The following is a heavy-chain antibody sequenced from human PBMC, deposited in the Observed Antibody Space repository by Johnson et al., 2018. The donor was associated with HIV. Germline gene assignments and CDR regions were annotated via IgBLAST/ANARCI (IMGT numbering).Heavy chain of an antibody. V-gene: IGHV3-33*01. Sequence: QVQLVESGGGVVQPGRSLRLSCAASGFTFSTYGMHWVRQAPGKGLEWVAVMWYDGSNKYYADSVKGRFTISRDNSKNTLYLQMNSLRAEDTAVYYCARDGESQQLPLGDALDIWGQGTMVTVSS. J-gene: IGHJ3*02. D-gene: IGHD6-13*01. CDR3: ARDGESQQLPLGDALDI. CDR1: GFTFSTYG. CDR2: MWYDGSNK.